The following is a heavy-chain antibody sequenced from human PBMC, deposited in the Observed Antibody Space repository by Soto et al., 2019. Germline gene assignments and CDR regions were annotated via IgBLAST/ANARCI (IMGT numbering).Heavy chain of an antibody. CDR2: ISSSSSTI. CDR3: APEGDEGIAVAGQNWFNP. CDR1: GFTFSSYS. D-gene: IGHD6-19*01. V-gene: IGHV3-48*02. J-gene: IGHJ5*02. Sequence: EVQLVESGGGLVQPGGSLRLSCAASGFTFSSYSMKWVRQAPAKGLEWVSYISSSSSTIYYADSVKGRFTISRDNAENSLYLQMNSLRDEDTVVYYCAPEGDEGIAVAGQNWFNPWGQGTLVTVSS.